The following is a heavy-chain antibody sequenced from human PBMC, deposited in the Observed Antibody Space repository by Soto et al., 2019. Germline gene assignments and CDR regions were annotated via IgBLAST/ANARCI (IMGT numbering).Heavy chain of an antibody. Sequence: EVQLEESGGDLVQPGGSLRLSCAASGFTLSAYWMTWVRQAPGKGLEWVANINRDGSKKSYLDPVRGRFTISRDNVGNSLYLKMDSLRADDTALYYCARDVSPGSSSLYLDAFDIWGQGTMVTVSS. V-gene: IGHV3-7*05. D-gene: IGHD6-13*01. CDR2: INRDGSKK. CDR1: GFTLSAYW. CDR3: ARDVSPGSSSLYLDAFDI. J-gene: IGHJ3*02.